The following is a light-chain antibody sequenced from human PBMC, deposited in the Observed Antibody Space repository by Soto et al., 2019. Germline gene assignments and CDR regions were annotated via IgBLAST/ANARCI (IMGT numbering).Light chain of an antibody. V-gene: IGKV1-5*03. CDR2: KAS. CDR1: QSISPW. J-gene: IGKJ4*01. Sequence: DIQMTQSPSTLSASVGDSVTITCRASQSISPWLAWYQQKPGKAPTLLIYKASSLEGGVPSRFSGSGSGTDFNTTISSLQPDDFATYYCQQYSTYPLTFGGGTTVEIK. CDR3: QQYSTYPLT.